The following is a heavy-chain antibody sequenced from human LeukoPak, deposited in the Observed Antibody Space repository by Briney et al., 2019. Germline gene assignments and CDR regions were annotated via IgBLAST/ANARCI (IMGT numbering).Heavy chain of an antibody. J-gene: IGHJ5*02. CDR3: ASLGEIGYWFDH. Sequence: SETLSLTCTISGGSISTYYWSWIRQPPGKGLEWLGYIYYTGSTSYNPSLKSRVTMLLGTSKNQFSLKLTSVTAADTAVYYCASLGEIGYWFDHWGQGTLVTVSS. CDR1: GGSISTYY. D-gene: IGHD3-10*01. CDR2: IYYTGST. V-gene: IGHV4-59*08.